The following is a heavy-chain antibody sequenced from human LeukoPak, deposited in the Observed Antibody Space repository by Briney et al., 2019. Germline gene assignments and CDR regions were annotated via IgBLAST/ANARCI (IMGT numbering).Heavy chain of an antibody. Sequence: SETLSLTCAVYGGSFSGYYWSWIRQPPGKGLEWIGEINHSGSTNYNPSLKSRVTISVDTSKNQFSLKLSSVTAADTAVYYCARLGYNYGGRSDYWGQGTLVTVSS. D-gene: IGHD5-18*01. J-gene: IGHJ4*02. CDR3: ARLGYNYGGRSDY. V-gene: IGHV4-34*01. CDR2: INHSGST. CDR1: GGSFSGYY.